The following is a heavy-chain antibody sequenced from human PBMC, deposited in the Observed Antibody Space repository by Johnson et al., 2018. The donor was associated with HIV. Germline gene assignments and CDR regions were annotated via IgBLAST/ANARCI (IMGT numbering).Heavy chain of an antibody. V-gene: IGHV3-13*01. Sequence: EVQLVESGGGLVQPGGSLRLSCAASGFTFSNYDMHWVRQTTEKGLEWVSAIGTAGDTYYPDSVKGRFTISRENAKNSLYLQMNSLRAGDTAVYFCVRVAAGSSGYYRDAFDIWGQGTMVTVSS. D-gene: IGHD3-22*01. CDR1: GFTFSNYD. CDR2: IGTAGDT. J-gene: IGHJ3*02. CDR3: VRVAAGSSGYYRDAFDI.